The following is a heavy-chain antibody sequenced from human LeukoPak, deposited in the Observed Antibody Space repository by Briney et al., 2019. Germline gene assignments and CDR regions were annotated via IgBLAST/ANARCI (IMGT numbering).Heavy chain of an antibody. D-gene: IGHD2-2*01. V-gene: IGHV3-23*01. CDR2: ISGSGGST. CDR1: GFTFSSYA. CDR3: AKGGHIVVVPAAIGYYYYGMDV. J-gene: IGHJ6*02. Sequence: GGSLRLSCAASGFTFSSYAMSWVRQAPGKGLEWVSAISGSGGSTYYADSVKGRFTISRDNSKNTLYLQMNSLRAEDTAVYYCAKGGHIVVVPAAIGYYYYGMDVWGQGTTVTVSS.